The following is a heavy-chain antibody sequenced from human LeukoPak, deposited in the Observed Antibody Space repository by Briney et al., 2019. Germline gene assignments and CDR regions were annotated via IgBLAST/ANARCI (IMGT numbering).Heavy chain of an antibody. CDR3: ARGRSSGWYWY. CDR2: ISSSSSTI. V-gene: IGHV3-48*01. J-gene: IGHJ4*02. Sequence: GGSLRLSCAASGFTFSSYSMNWVRRAPGKGLEWVSYISSSSSTIYYADSVKGRFTISRDNAKNSLYLQMNSLRAEDTAVYYCARGRSSGWYWYWGQGTLVTVSS. CDR1: GFTFSSYS. D-gene: IGHD6-19*01.